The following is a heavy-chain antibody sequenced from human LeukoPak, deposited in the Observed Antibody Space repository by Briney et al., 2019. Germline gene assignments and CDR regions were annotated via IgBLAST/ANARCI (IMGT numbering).Heavy chain of an antibody. V-gene: IGHV6-1*01. D-gene: IGHD1-26*01. CDR2: TYYRSKWYN. CDR1: GDSVSNNITT. J-gene: IGHJ4*02. Sequence: SQTLSLTCDISGDSVSNNITTWNWIRQSPSGGLEWLGRTYYRSKWYNDYAVSVKSRITVNPDTSKNQFSLQLNSVTPEDTAVYYCARDRYRLFDSWGQGALVTVSS. CDR3: ARDRYRLFDS.